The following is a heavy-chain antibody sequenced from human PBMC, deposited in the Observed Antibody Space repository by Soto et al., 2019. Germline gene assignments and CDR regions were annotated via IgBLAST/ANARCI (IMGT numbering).Heavy chain of an antibody. CDR3: ARAFGLNNWGSSDAFDI. J-gene: IGHJ3*02. D-gene: IGHD7-27*01. CDR2: IYYSGST. Sequence: SETLSLTCTVSGGSISSYYWSWIRQPPGKGLEWIGYIYYSGSTNYNPSLKSRVTISVDTSKNQFSLKLSSVTAAYTAVYYCARAFGLNNWGSSDAFDIWGQGTMVTVSS. CDR1: GGSISSYY. V-gene: IGHV4-59*01.